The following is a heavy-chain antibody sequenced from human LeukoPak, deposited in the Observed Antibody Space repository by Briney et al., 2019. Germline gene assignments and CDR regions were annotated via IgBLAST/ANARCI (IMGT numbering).Heavy chain of an antibody. CDR2: ISAYNGNT. V-gene: IGHV1-18*01. CDR1: GYTFTTYG. J-gene: IGHJ5*02. D-gene: IGHD6-6*01. CDR3: ARDLIAVRPGWFDP. Sequence: ASVKVSCKASGYTFTTYGISWVRLAPGQGLEWMGWISAYNGNTNYAQQFQGRVTMTTDTTMSTAYLELRSLRSDDTAVYYCARDLIAVRPGWFDPWGQGSLVTVSS.